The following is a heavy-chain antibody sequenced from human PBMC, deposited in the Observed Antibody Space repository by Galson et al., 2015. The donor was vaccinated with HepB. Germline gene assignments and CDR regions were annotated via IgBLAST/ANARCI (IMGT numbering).Heavy chain of an antibody. CDR1: GYTCTKYW. D-gene: IGHD3-3*01. Sequence: QSGAEVKEPGESLTISCTASGYTCTKYWIGWVRQMPGQGLEWMGIHYPGDSDSKYSPSFEGQVTFSAAKTTTTAYLWWSSLKASDTALYYCARRDTSFGVAIWGQGTMVIVSS. CDR2: HYPGDSDS. CDR3: ARRDTSFGVAI. V-gene: IGHV5-51*01. J-gene: IGHJ3*02.